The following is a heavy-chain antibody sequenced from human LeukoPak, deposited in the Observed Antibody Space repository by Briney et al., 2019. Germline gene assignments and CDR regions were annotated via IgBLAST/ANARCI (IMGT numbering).Heavy chain of an antibody. CDR2: MNPNSGNT. V-gene: IGHV1-8*01. CDR3: ARGGSGYYYWDY. D-gene: IGHD3-22*01. J-gene: IGHJ4*02. CDR1: GYTFTSYD. Sequence: ASVKVSCKASGYTFTSYDINWVRQATGQGLEWMGWMNPNSGNTGYAQKFQGRVTMTRNTSISTAYMELSSLRSEDTAVHYCARGGSGYYYWDYWGQGTLVTVSS.